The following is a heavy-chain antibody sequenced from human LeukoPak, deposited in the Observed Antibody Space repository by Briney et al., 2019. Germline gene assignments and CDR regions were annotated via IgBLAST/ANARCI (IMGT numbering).Heavy chain of an antibody. Sequence: GGSLRLSCAASGFIFRTYAMNWVRQAPGKGLEWVAFIFYNGTDKYADSVKGRFTISRDNSKNTLYLEMNRLRPEDTALYYCAKAGASGSGPIDSWGQGTPVIVSS. CDR1: GFIFRTYA. J-gene: IGHJ4*02. CDR2: IFYNGTDK. CDR3: AKAGASGSGPIDS. V-gene: IGHV3-30*02. D-gene: IGHD3-10*01.